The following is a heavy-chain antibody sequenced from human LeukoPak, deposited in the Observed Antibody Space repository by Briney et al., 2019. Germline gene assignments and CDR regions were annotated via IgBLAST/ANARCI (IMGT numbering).Heavy chain of an antibody. CDR3: AKEGIAVASFDY. CDR1: GFTFSSYA. V-gene: IGHV3-23*01. J-gene: IGHJ4*02. CDR2: ISGSISGSGGST. D-gene: IGHD6-19*01. Sequence: GGSLRLSCAASGFTFSSYAMHWVRQAPGKGLEWVSAISGSISGSGGSTYYADSVKGRFTISRDNSKNTLFLQLNSLRAEDTAVYYCAKEGIAVASFDYWGQGTLVTVSS.